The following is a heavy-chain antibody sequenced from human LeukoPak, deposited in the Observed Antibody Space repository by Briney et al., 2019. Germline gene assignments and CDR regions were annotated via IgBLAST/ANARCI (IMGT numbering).Heavy chain of an antibody. J-gene: IGHJ4*02. CDR3: ARQAYDSPRTDFDY. CDR2: ISYDGSKE. V-gene: IGHV3-30*03. Sequence: GRSLRLSCAASGFSFSSYGMNWVRQAPGRGLEWVAVISYDGSKEYYADSVKGRFTISRDNSKNTLHLQMNSLRAEDTAIYYCARQAYDSPRTDFDYWGQGTLVTVSS. D-gene: IGHD3-22*01. CDR1: GFSFSSYG.